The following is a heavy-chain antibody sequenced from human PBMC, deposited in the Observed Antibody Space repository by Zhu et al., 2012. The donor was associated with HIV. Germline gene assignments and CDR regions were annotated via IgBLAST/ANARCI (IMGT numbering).Heavy chain of an antibody. Sequence: EVQLVESGGNVKQPGGSLRLSCAASGFRFGSYAMHWVRQAPGKGLEWISLISWSGEATYYTGSVEGRFTISRDNSKNSLYLQMNSLRPEDTALYYCAKGAAANYHYYYYMDSGAKGPQSPSP. CDR3: AKGAAANYHYYYYMDS. V-gene: IGHV3-43*01. J-gene: IGHJ6*03. CDR1: GFRFGSYA. CDR2: ISWSGEAT. D-gene: IGHD3-10*01.